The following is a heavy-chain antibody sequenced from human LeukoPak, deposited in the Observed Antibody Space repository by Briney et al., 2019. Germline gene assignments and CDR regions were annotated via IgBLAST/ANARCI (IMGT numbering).Heavy chain of an antibody. J-gene: IGHJ4*02. CDR3: ANIVEVTAILSVDY. D-gene: IGHD2-21*02. V-gene: IGHV3-23*01. CDR2: ISGSGGST. Sequence: PGGSLRLSCAASGFTFSSYAMSWVRQAPGKGLEWVSAISGSGGSTYYADPVKGRFTISRDNSKNTLYLQMNSLRAEDTAVYYCANIVEVTAILSVDYWGQGTLVTVFS. CDR1: GFTFSSYA.